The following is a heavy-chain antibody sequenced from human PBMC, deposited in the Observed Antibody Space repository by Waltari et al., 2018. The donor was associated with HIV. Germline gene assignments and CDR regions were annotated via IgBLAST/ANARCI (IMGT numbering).Heavy chain of an antibody. Sequence: EVQLVESGGGLVPPGGSLRLSWAAAGFTLSRNFMSWVRQAPGKGLECVSVIYSGVGTYYADSVKGRFTISRDNSKNTLYLQMNSLRAEDTAVYYCARVPRGPYGMDVWGQGTTVTVSS. J-gene: IGHJ6*02. V-gene: IGHV3-66*01. CDR2: IYSGVGT. CDR3: ARVPRGPYGMDV. CDR1: GFTLSRNF.